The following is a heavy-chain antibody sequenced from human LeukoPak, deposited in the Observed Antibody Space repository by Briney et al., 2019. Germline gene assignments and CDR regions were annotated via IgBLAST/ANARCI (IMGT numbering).Heavy chain of an antibody. V-gene: IGHV3-73*01. CDR2: IRSKANSYAT. CDR1: GFTFSGSA. Sequence: GGSLRLSCAASGFTFSGSAMHWVRQASGKGLEWVGRIRSKANSYATAYAASVKGRFTISRDDSKNTAYLQMNSLKTDDTAVYYCARDLSGSYSNDWFDPWGQGTLVTVSS. CDR3: ARDLSGSYSNDWFDP. D-gene: IGHD1-26*01. J-gene: IGHJ5*02.